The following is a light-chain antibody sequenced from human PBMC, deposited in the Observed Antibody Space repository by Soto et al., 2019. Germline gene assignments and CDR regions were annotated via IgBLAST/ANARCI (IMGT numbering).Light chain of an antibody. Sequence: EIVLTQSPATLSLSPGERATLSCRASQSVSNYLAWYQQKPGQAPRLLIYEASNRASGIPARFSGSGSGTDFTLTISSLDPEDFAVYYCQQRSNWPPVTFGGGTKVEIK. CDR3: QQRSNWPPVT. J-gene: IGKJ4*01. CDR1: QSVSNY. V-gene: IGKV3-11*01. CDR2: EAS.